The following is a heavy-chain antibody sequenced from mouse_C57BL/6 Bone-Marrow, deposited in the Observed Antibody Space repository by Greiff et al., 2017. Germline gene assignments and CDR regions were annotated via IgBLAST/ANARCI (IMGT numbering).Heavy chain of an antibody. CDR1: GYTFTSYW. V-gene: IGHV1-55*01. CDR3: ARALYYGNYPFAY. Sequence: VQLQQPGAELVKPGASVKMSCKASGYTFTSYWITWVKQRPGQGLEWIGDIYPGSGSTNYNEKFKSKATLTVDTSSSTAYMQLSSLTSEDSAVYYCARALYYGNYPFAYWGQGTLVTVSA. J-gene: IGHJ3*01. CDR2: IYPGSGST. D-gene: IGHD2-1*01.